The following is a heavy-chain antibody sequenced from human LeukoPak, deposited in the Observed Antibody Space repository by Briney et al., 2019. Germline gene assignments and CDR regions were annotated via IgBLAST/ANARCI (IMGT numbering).Heavy chain of an antibody. CDR1: GGSISSGGYY. V-gene: IGHV4-30-2*01. CDR2: TYHSGST. D-gene: IGHD6-13*01. Sequence: SETLSLTCTVSGGSISSGGYYWSWIRQPPGKGLEWIGYTYHSGSTYYNPSLKSRVTISVDRSKNQFSLKLSSVTAADTAVYYCARAYSSSSPVDYWGQGTLVTVSS. CDR3: ARAYSSSSPVDY. J-gene: IGHJ4*02.